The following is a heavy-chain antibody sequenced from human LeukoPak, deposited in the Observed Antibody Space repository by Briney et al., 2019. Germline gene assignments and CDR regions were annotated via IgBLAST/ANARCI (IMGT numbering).Heavy chain of an antibody. CDR2: IYYSGST. J-gene: IGHJ4*02. CDR3: ARSYDFWSGYDFDY. Sequence: SETLSLTCTVSGGSISSFYWSWIRQPPGKGLEWIGYIYYSGSTNYNPSLKSRVTISVDTSKNQFSLKLSSVTAADTAVYYCARSYDFWSGYDFDYWGQGTLVTVSS. CDR1: GGSISSFY. D-gene: IGHD3-3*01. V-gene: IGHV4-59*01.